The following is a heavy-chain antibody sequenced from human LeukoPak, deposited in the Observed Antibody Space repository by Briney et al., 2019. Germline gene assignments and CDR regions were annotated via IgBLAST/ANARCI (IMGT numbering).Heavy chain of an antibody. Sequence: AGGSLRLSCAASGFTFSSYSMNWVRQAPGKGLEWVSYISSSSSTIYYADSVKGRFTISRDNAKNSLYLQMNSLRAEDTAVYYCARDSFPTTVTTPFDYWGQGTLVTVSS. CDR2: ISSSSSTI. J-gene: IGHJ4*02. V-gene: IGHV3-48*04. D-gene: IGHD4-17*01. CDR3: ARDSFPTTVTTPFDY. CDR1: GFTFSSYS.